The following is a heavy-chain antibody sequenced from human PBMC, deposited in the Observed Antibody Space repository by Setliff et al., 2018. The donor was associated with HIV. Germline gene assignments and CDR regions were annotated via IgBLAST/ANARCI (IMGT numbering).Heavy chain of an antibody. V-gene: IGHV4-38-2*01. CDR3: ARMYSGYDWSPAGARTRYFDY. CDR1: GYSISSGYY. J-gene: IGHJ4*02. CDR2: IYHSGST. Sequence: PSETLSLTFAVSGYSISSGYYWGWIRQPPGKGLEWIWSIYHSGSTYYNPSLKSRVTISVDTSKNQFSLKLSSVTAADTAVYYCARMYSGYDWSPAGARTRYFDYWGQGTLVTVS. D-gene: IGHD5-12*01.